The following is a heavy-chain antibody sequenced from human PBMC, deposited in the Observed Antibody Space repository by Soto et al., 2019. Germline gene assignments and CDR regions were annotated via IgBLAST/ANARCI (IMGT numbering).Heavy chain of an antibody. CDR1: GYTFTSYD. D-gene: IGHD1-7*01. V-gene: IGHV1-8*01. CDR2: MNPNSGNT. J-gene: IGHJ6*02. Sequence: QVQLVQSGAEVKKPGASVKVSCKASGYTFTSYDINWVRQATGQGLEWMGWMNPNSGNTGYAQKLQGRVTMTTDTSTSTAYMELRRLRSDDTAVYYCARETGTMDYFYYGMDVWGQGTTVTVSS. CDR3: ARETGTMDYFYYGMDV.